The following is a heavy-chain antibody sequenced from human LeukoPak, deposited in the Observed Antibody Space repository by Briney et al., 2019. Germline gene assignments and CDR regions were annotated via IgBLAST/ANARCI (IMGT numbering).Heavy chain of an antibody. V-gene: IGHV3-48*04. Sequence: SGGSLRLSCAASGFTFSSYSMNWVRQAPGKGLEWVSYISSSSITIYYADSVKGRFTISRDNAKNSLYLQMNSLRAEDTAVYYCARDRQLDYYYYMDVWGKGTTVTVPS. J-gene: IGHJ6*03. CDR3: ARDRQLDYYYYMDV. CDR1: GFTFSSYS. D-gene: IGHD6-13*01. CDR2: ISSSSITI.